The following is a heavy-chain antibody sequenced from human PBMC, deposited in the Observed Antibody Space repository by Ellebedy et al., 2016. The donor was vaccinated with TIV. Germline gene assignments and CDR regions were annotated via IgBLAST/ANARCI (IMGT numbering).Heavy chain of an antibody. J-gene: IGHJ5*02. V-gene: IGHV4-59*01. Sequence: SETLSLTXAVYGGSFSGYYWSWIRQPPGKGLEWIGYIYYSGSTNYSPSLKSRVTISVDTSKNQFSLKLSSVTAADTAVYYCARAGTYYDFWSGYYHNWFDPWGQGTLVTVSS. CDR2: IYYSGST. CDR3: ARAGTYYDFWSGYYHNWFDP. CDR1: GGSFSGYY. D-gene: IGHD3-3*01.